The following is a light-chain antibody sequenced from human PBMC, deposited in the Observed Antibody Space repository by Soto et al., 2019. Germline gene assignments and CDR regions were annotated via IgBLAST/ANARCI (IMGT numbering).Light chain of an antibody. CDR2: TAS. J-gene: IGKJ5*01. CDR3: QQYGSSPIT. Sequence: EIVLTQSPGTLSLSPGERATLSCRASQSVSSNYLGWYLQRPGQAPRLLIYTASSRATGIPDRFSGSGSGTDFTLTISRLEPEDSAVYYCQQYGSSPITFGQGTRLRL. CDR1: QSVSSNY. V-gene: IGKV3-20*01.